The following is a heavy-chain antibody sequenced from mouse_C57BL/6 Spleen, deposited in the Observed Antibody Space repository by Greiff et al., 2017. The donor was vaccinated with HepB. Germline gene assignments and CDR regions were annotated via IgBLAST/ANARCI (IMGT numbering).Heavy chain of an antibody. V-gene: IGHV1-15*01. J-gene: IGHJ3*01. D-gene: IGHD1-1*01. Sequence: QVQLQQSGAELVRPGASVTLSCKASGYTFTDYEMHWVKQTPVHGLEWIGAIDPETGGTAYNQKFKGKAILTADKSSSTAYMELRSLTSEDSAVYYCTSPHSGSQFAYWGQGTLVTVSA. CDR3: TSPHSGSQFAY. CDR1: GYTFTDYE. CDR2: IDPETGGT.